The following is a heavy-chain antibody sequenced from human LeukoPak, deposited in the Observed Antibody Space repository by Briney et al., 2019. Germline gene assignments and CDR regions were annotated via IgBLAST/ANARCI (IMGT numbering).Heavy chain of an antibody. J-gene: IGHJ4*02. CDR2: ISSSGNTI. CDR1: GDSISSNYC. Sequence: GTLSLTCAVSGDSISSNYCWRWVRQAPGKGLEWVSYISSSGNTIYYADSVKGRFTISRDNAKNSLYLQMNSLRAEDTAVYYCARDYAEYTYYYDSSGQGFDYWGQGTLVTVSS. CDR3: ARDYAEYTYYYDSSGQGFDY. V-gene: IGHV3-11*01. D-gene: IGHD3-22*01.